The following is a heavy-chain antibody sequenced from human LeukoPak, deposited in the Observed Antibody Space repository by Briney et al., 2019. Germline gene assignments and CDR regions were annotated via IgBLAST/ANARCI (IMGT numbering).Heavy chain of an antibody. CDR2: VNHSGST. CDR1: GGSFSDYY. CDR3: ARDKAYYYDSSGYYAAHYFDY. Sequence: SETLSLTCAVYGGSFSDYYWTWIRQPPGRGLEWIGEVNHSGSTYYNPSLKSRVTISVDTSKNQFSLKLSSVTAADTAVYYCARDKAYYYDSSGYYAAHYFDYWGQGTLVTVSS. J-gene: IGHJ4*02. D-gene: IGHD3-22*01. V-gene: IGHV4-34*09.